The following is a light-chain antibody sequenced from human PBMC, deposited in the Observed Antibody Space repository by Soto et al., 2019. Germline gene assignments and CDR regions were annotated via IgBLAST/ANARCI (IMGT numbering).Light chain of an antibody. CDR2: KVS. Sequence: EVVMTQSPLSLPVTLGQPASISCRSTQSLAHSDGNTYLSWLQQRPGQSPRRLIYKVSNRESAVPARFSCSGSGTDFTLKISRVEAEDVGVYYCMQGTHWPWTFGQGTKVEI. CDR3: MQGTHWPWT. CDR1: QSLAHSDGNTY. J-gene: IGKJ1*01. V-gene: IGKV2-30*02.